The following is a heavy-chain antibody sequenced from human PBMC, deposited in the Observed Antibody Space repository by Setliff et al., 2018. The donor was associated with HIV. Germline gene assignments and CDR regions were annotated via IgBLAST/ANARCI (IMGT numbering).Heavy chain of an antibody. D-gene: IGHD3-10*01. Sequence: GSLRLSCAASGFAFSGHQMSWVRQAPGKGLEWVAKIKQDGSEKYYVDSVKGRFTISRDNAKNSLYLQMNSLRVEDTAVYYCARDYLYYNMYNGSPVYGMDVWGQGTTVTVSS. CDR1: GFAFSGHQ. J-gene: IGHJ6*02. V-gene: IGHV3-7*01. CDR2: IKQDGSEK. CDR3: ARDYLYYNMYNGSPVYGMDV.